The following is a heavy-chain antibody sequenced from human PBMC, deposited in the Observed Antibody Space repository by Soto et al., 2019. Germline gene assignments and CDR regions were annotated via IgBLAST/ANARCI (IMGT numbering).Heavy chain of an antibody. Sequence: PGGSLRLSCAASGFTVISNYISWVRQAPGKGLEWVSVIYSGGSTYYADSVKGRFTISRDNSKNTLYLQMNSLRAEDTAVYYCAREPKLGSFDYWGQGTLVTVSS. CDR2: IYSGGST. CDR3: AREPKLGSFDY. CDR1: GFTVISNY. J-gene: IGHJ4*02. D-gene: IGHD7-27*01. V-gene: IGHV3-53*01.